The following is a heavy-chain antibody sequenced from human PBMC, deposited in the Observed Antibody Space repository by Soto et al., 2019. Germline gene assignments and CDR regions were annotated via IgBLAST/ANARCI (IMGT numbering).Heavy chain of an antibody. V-gene: IGHV3-30-3*01. CDR1: GFTFSDYT. J-gene: IGHJ4*02. Sequence: GGSLRLSCEASGFTFSDYTMPWVRQSPGRXLXXVSGVAFDGSHNLSADSVQGRLNISRDRYPNILYLQLSSLRIEDTAAYYCARDRGARYFDSTGYYQGRTIFDYWGQGTLVTVSS. CDR2: VAFDGSHN. CDR3: ARDRGARYFDSTGYYQGRTIFDY. D-gene: IGHD3-9*01.